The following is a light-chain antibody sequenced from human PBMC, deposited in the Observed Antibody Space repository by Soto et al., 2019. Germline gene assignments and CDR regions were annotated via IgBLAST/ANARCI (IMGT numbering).Light chain of an antibody. CDR1: QDISSY. CDR3: QQYYSFPWT. Sequence: AIQVTQSPSSLSASVGDRVTITFLASQDISSYLAWYQQKPGKAPTLLIYAASTLQSGVPSRFSGSGSGTDFTLTISCLQSEDFATYYCQQYYSFPWTFGQGTKVDIK. V-gene: IGKV1-8*01. CDR2: AAS. J-gene: IGKJ1*01.